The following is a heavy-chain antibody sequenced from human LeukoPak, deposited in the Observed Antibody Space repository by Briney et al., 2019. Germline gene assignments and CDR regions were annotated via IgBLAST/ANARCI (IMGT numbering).Heavy chain of an antibody. CDR2: IRDSGSST. CDR3: AKYGPQDSGSSHFDY. Sequence: GGSLRLSCAASGFTFSSYAMSWVRQAPGKGLEWVSAIRDSGSSTHYADSVKGRFTTSRGNSKNTLFLQMNSLRAEDTAIHYCAKYGPQDSGSSHFDYWGQGALVTVSS. V-gene: IGHV3-23*01. CDR1: GFTFSSYA. D-gene: IGHD1-26*01. J-gene: IGHJ4*02.